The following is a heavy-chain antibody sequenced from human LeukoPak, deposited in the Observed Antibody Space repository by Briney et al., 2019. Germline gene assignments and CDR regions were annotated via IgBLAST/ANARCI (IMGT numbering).Heavy chain of an antibody. CDR1: GFTFSSYA. Sequence: GGSLRLSCAASGFTFSSYAMSWVRQAPGKGLEWVSAISGSGGSTYYADSVKGRFTISRDNSKNTLYLQMNSLRAEDTAVYYCAKDPPPSDYGDYSFDYWGQGTLVTVSS. J-gene: IGHJ4*02. D-gene: IGHD4-17*01. CDR3: AKDPPPSDYGDYSFDY. CDR2: ISGSGGST. V-gene: IGHV3-23*01.